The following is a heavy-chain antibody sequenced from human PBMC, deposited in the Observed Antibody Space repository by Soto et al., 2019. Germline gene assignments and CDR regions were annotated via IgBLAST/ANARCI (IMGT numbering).Heavy chain of an antibody. Sequence: QAQLQQWGAGLLKPLETLSLTCAVYGGSFSGYYWTWIRQSPGKGLEWIGEIKHGGNTNYNPSLKSRVIISVDTSKNQFSLKVNSVTAADTAVYYCARSRGVATTLDSWGQGTLVTVSS. J-gene: IGHJ4*02. V-gene: IGHV4-34*02. CDR1: GGSFSGYY. CDR3: ARSRGVATTLDS. D-gene: IGHD5-12*01. CDR2: IKHGGNT.